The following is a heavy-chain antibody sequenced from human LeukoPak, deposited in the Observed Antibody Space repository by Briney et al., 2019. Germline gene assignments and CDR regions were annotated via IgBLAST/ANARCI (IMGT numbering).Heavy chain of an antibody. V-gene: IGHV4-34*01. CDR1: GGSFSGYY. Sequence: KPSETLSLTCAVYGGSFSGYYWSWIRQPPGKGLEWIGEINHSGSTNYNPSLKSRVTISVDTSKNQFSLKLSSVTAADTAVYYCARGVSWNPGYWGQGTLVTVSS. J-gene: IGHJ4*02. D-gene: IGHD1-1*01. CDR3: ARGVSWNPGY. CDR2: INHSGST.